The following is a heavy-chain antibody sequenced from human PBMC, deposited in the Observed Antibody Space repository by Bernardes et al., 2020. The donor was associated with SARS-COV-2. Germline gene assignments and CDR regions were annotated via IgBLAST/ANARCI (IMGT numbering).Heavy chain of an antibody. CDR1: GYTFTGYY. J-gene: IGHJ5*02. D-gene: IGHD6-13*01. V-gene: IGHV1-2*04. CDR3: AREGYSSSWAAKNWFDP. Sequence: VKVSCKASGYTFTGYYMHWVRQAPGQGLEWMGWINPNSGGTNYAQKFQGWVTMTRDTSISTAYTELSRLRSDDTAVYYCAREGYSSSWAAKNWFDPWGQGTLVTVSS. CDR2: INPNSGGT.